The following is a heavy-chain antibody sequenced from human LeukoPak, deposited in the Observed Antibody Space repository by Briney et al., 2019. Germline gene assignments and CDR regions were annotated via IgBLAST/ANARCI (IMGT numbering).Heavy chain of an antibody. CDR1: GGSISTNF. Sequence: SETLSLTCTVSGGSISTNFRRWIRQPPGKGLAWLGYIYYTGSTNNNPSLRSRVTISIDTSKTQFSLNLSCVTAADTAVYYCARDRGPYDDHAFDIWGQGTMVTASS. CDR3: ARDRGPYDDHAFDI. CDR2: IYYTGST. D-gene: IGHD3-22*01. J-gene: IGHJ3*02. V-gene: IGHV4-59*01.